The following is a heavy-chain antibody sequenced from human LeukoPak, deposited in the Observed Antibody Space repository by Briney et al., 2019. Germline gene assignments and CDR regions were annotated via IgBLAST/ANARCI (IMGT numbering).Heavy chain of an antibody. CDR1: GFMFDDYA. CDR3: AREQFSHTSNYFDN. Sequence: GGSLRLSCAASGFMFDDYAMHWVRQVPGRGLEWVSLISGDGVSSFYADSVRGRFTISRDNDNNSLSLQMYSLTTEDTAFYYCAREQFSHTSNYFDNWGQGILVTVSS. J-gene: IGHJ4*02. V-gene: IGHV3-43*02. CDR2: ISGDGVSS. D-gene: IGHD5-24*01.